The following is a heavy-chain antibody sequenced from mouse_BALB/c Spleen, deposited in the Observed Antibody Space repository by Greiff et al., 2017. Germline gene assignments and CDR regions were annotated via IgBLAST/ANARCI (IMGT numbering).Heavy chain of an antibody. J-gene: IGHJ3*01. CDR3: ARDYYGSSPWFAY. D-gene: IGHD1-1*01. Sequence: QVQLQQSGPELVRPGVSVKISCKGSGYSFTDYAMHWVKQSHAKSLEWIGVISTYYGNTNYKQKCKGKATMTVDKSSSTAYMELARLTSEDSAIYYCARDYYGSSPWFAYWGQGTLVTVSA. V-gene: IGHV1-67*01. CDR1: GYSFTDYA. CDR2: ISTYYGNT.